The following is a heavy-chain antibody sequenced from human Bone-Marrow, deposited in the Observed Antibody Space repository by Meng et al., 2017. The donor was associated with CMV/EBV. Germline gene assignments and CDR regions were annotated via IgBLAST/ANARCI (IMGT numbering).Heavy chain of an antibody. CDR3: VKDGGLPGIMFFAFDV. V-gene: IGHV3-30*02. Sequence: GESLKISCVASGFNFRHNGMHWVRQAPGKGLEWVAFVRYDGDITNYADSVKGRFTISRDRSKNTLYLQMNSLRSEDTALYYCVKDGGLPGIMFFAFDVWGHGTMVTVSS. D-gene: IGHD2-2*01. J-gene: IGHJ3*01. CDR2: VRYDGDIT. CDR1: GFNFRHNG.